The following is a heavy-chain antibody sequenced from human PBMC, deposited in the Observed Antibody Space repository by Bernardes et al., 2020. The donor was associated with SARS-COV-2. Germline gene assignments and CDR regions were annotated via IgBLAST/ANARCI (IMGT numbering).Heavy chain of an antibody. D-gene: IGHD2-2*02. CDR3: ARYENIVVVPAAIEYAFDI. Sequence: ASVKVSCKASGYTFTSYGISWVRQAPGQGLEWMGWISAYNGTTNYAQKLQGRVTMTTDTSTSTAYMELRSLRSDDTAVYYCARYENIVVVPAAIEYAFDIWGQGTMVTVSS. CDR2: ISAYNGTT. V-gene: IGHV1-18*01. J-gene: IGHJ3*02. CDR1: GYTFTSYG.